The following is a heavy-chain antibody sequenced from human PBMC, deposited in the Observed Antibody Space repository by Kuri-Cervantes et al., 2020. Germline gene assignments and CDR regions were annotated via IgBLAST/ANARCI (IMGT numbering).Heavy chain of an antibody. CDR1: GFTFSSYS. J-gene: IGHJ6*03. Sequence: GGSLRLSCAASGFTFSSYSMNWVRQAPGKGLVWVSRIKTDGSIINYADSVKGRFTVSRDNAKNTLYLQMNSLRAEDAAVYYCVRDGVAPDYHYYMDVWGKGTTVTVSS. CDR2: IKTDGSII. V-gene: IGHV3-74*01. D-gene: IGHD2-15*01. CDR3: VRDGVAPDYHYYMDV.